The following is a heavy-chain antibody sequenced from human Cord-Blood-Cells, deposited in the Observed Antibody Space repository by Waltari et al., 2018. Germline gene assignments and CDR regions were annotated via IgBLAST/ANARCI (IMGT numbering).Heavy chain of an antibody. CDR3: ARLLGSGSYYGAFDI. D-gene: IGHD1-26*01. Sequence: QVQLVQSGAEVKKPGASVKVSCKASGYTFTSYGISWVRPAPGQGREWMGWISAYNVNTNYAQKLQGRVTMTTDTATSTAYMELRSLRSDDTAVYYCARLLGSGSYYGAFDIWGQGTMVTVSS. J-gene: IGHJ3*02. CDR1: GYTFTSYG. CDR2: ISAYNVNT. V-gene: IGHV1-18*01.